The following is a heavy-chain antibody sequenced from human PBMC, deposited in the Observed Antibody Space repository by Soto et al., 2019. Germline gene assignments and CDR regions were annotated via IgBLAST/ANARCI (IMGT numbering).Heavy chain of an antibody. CDR3: ASGDRGAFDL. V-gene: IGHV3-74*01. D-gene: IGHD3-10*01. CDR2: IHSDGSST. Sequence: EVQLVESGGGLVRPGGSLRLSCAASGFTFSYYWMHWVRQAPGKGLVWVSRIHSDGSSTTYADFVKGRFIISRDNARNMVDLQMNSVRVEDTAVYYCASGDRGAFDLWGQGTVVTVSS. J-gene: IGHJ3*01. CDR1: GFTFSYYW.